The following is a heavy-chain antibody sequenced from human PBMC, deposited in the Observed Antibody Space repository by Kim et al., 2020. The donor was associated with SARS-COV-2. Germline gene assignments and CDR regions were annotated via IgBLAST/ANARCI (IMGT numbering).Heavy chain of an antibody. CDR2: T. D-gene: IGHD4-17*01. J-gene: IGHJ4*02. V-gene: IGHV3-53*01. Sequence: TYYADSVKGRFTISRDNSKNTLYLQMNSLRAEDTAVYYCARDYGDYFDYWGQGTLVTVSS. CDR3: ARDYGDYFDY.